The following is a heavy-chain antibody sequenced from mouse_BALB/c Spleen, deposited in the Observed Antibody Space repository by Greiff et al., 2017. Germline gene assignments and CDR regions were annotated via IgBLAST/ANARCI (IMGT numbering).Heavy chain of an antibody. Sequence: QVQLQQSGAELAKPGASVKMSCKASGYTFTSYWMHWVKQRPGQGLEWIGYINPSTGYTEYNQKFKDKATLTADKSSSTAYMQLSSLTSEDSAVYYGARVDLYYYGMGYWGQGTTLTVSS. J-gene: IGHJ2*01. CDR3: ARVDLYYYGMGY. D-gene: IGHD1-1*01. CDR2: INPSTGYT. V-gene: IGHV1-7*01. CDR1: GYTFTSYW.